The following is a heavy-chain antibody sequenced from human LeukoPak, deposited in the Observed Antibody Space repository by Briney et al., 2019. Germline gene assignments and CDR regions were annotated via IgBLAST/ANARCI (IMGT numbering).Heavy chain of an antibody. J-gene: IGHJ6*02. CDR3: ARSYDSRGYFYYGMDV. Sequence: SETLSLTCTVSGGSLSNYYGSWIRQPPGKGLEWIGFIYFTGTTGYNPSLKSRVTISLDTSKNQFSLRLNSVTAVDTAVYYCARSYDSRGYFYYGMDVWGQGTTVTVSS. CDR1: GGSLSNYY. V-gene: IGHV4-59*01. D-gene: IGHD3-22*01. CDR2: IYFTGTT.